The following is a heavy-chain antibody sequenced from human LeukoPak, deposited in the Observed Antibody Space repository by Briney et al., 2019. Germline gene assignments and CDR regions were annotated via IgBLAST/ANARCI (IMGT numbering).Heavy chain of an antibody. CDR3: AREWGQYNWNYVLYY. D-gene: IGHD1-7*01. J-gene: IGHJ4*02. V-gene: IGHV3-30*02. Sequence: GGSLRLSCAASGFTFSSYAMHWVRQAPGKGLEWVTFIRYDGNNKYYADSVKGRFTISRDNSKNTLSLQMNSLRAEDTSIYYCAREWGQYNWNYVLYYWGQGTLVTVSS. CDR2: IRYDGNNK. CDR1: GFTFSSYA.